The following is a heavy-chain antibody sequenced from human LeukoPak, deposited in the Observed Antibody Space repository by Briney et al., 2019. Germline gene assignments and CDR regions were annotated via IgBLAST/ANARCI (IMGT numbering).Heavy chain of an antibody. CDR3: ARVQGYCSSTSCYPDTNFDY. CDR2: INPNSGGT. J-gene: IGHJ4*02. V-gene: IGHV1-2*02. Sequence: ASVKVSCKASGYIFTDYYMHWVRQAPGQGLEWMGWINPNSGGTNSAQKFQGRVTMTRDTSISTAYMELSRLRSDDTAVYYCARVQGYCSSTSCYPDTNFDYWGQGTLVTVSS. D-gene: IGHD2-2*01. CDR1: GYIFTDYY.